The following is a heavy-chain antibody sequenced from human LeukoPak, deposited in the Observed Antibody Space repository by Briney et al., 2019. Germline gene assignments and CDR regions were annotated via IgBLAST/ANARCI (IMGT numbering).Heavy chain of an antibody. D-gene: IGHD6-19*01. J-gene: IGHJ4*02. CDR2: IRASDGST. V-gene: IGHV3-23*01. Sequence: GGSLRLPCAASGFTFTNFAMTWVRQAPGKGLEWVSAIRASDGSTFYADSVKGRFTISRDSTKNTLYLQMNSLRAEDTAVYYCAKLTSGWFKDFWGQGTLVTVSS. CDR3: AKLTSGWFKDF. CDR1: GFTFTNFA.